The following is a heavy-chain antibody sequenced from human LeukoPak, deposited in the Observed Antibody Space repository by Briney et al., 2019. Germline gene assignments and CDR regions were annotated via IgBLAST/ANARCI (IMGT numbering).Heavy chain of an antibody. CDR3: ARGIQLWLMGY. J-gene: IGHJ4*02. D-gene: IGHD5-18*01. V-gene: IGHV3-48*01. CDR2: ISSSSSTI. CDR1: GFTFSSYS. Sequence: GGSLRLSCAVSGFTFSSYSMNWVRQAPGKGLEWVSYISSSSSTIYYADSVKGRFTISRDNAKNSLYLQMNSLRAEDTAVYYCARGIQLWLMGYWGQGTLVTVSS.